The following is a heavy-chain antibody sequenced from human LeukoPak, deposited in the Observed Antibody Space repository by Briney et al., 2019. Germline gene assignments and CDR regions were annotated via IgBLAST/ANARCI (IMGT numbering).Heavy chain of an antibody. CDR2: INHSGGT. CDR3: ASMFPLQGGDV. Sequence: SETLSLTCAVYGASFTGYYWSWFRQPPGKGLEWIGEINHSGGTNYNLSLKSRVTISLDTSNNQFSLKLISVTAADTAVYYCASMFPLQGGDVWGQGTTVTVAS. V-gene: IGHV4-34*01. J-gene: IGHJ6*02. CDR1: GASFTGYY. D-gene: IGHD3-10*02.